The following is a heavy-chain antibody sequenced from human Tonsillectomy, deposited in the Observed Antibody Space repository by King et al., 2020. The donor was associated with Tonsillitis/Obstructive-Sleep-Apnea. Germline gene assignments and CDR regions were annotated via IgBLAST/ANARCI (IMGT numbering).Heavy chain of an antibody. CDR1: GFIFSSYC. CDR3: ARGPSDSSGYYYVF. CDR2: IKQDGSEQ. J-gene: IGHJ4*02. Sequence: VQLVESGGGLVQPGGSLRLSCAASGFIFSSYCMSWVRQAPGKGLEWVANIKQDGSEQYYVDSVKGRFTISRDNAKNSLYLQMNSLRAEDTAVYYCARGPSDSSGYYYVFWGQGTLVTVSS. D-gene: IGHD3-22*01. V-gene: IGHV3-7*03.